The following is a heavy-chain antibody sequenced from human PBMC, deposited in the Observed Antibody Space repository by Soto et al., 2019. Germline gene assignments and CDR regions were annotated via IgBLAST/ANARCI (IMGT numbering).Heavy chain of an antibody. D-gene: IGHD2-15*01. J-gene: IGHJ6*02. Sequence: GGSLRLSCAASGFTFSSYAMSWVRQAPGKGLEWVSAISGSGGITYYADSVKGRFTLSRDNSKNTLYLQMNSLGAEDTAVYYWATSILRSGGGSCYGTDYYYCMDVWGQGITVTVSS. CDR2: ISGSGGIT. CDR3: ATSILRSGGGSCYGTDYYYCMDV. CDR1: GFTFSSYA. V-gene: IGHV3-23*01.